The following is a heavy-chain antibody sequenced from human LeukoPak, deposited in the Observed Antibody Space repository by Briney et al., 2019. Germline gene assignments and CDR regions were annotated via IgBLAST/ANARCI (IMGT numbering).Heavy chain of an antibody. Sequence: SETLSLTCTVSGGSISSSSYYWGWIRQPPGRGLEWIGSICYSGSTYYNPPLKSRVTISVDTSKNQFSLNLSSVTAADTAVYYCERGGYGSGSYYNYWGQGTLVTVSS. D-gene: IGHD3-10*01. CDR2: ICYSGST. CDR3: ERGGYGSGSYYNY. CDR1: GGSISSSSYY. J-gene: IGHJ4*02. V-gene: IGHV4-39*07.